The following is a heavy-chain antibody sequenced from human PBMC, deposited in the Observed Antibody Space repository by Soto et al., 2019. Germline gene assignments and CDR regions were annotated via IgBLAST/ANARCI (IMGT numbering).Heavy chain of an antibody. Sequence: GESLKISCAASGFTFSSYWMHWVRQAPGKGLVWVSRINSDGSSTSYADSVKGRFTISRDNAKNTLYLQMNSLRAEDTAVYYCARVRVGATLLGFYFDYWGQETLVTVSS. J-gene: IGHJ4*02. CDR3: ARVRVGATLLGFYFDY. D-gene: IGHD1-26*01. V-gene: IGHV3-74*01. CDR2: INSDGSST. CDR1: GFTFSSYW.